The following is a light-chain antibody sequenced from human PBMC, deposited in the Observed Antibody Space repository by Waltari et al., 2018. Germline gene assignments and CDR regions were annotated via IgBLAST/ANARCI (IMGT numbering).Light chain of an antibody. J-gene: IGLJ3*02. CDR3: QTWGTGIRV. Sequence: QLVLTQAPSASASLGASVKLTCTLSSGHSNYAIAWHQQQPEKGPRFLMKLNHDGSHTKGDGIPDRFSGSSSASARYLTISSLQSEDEADYYCQTWGTGIRVFGGGTKLTVL. CDR2: LNHDGSH. V-gene: IGLV4-69*01. CDR1: SGHSNYA.